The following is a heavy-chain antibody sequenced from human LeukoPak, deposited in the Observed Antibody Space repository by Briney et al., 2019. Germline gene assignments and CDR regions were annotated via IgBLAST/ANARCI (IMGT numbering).Heavy chain of an antibody. V-gene: IGHV4-39*07. CDR3: ARVDYYDSDPAFDP. J-gene: IGHJ5*02. D-gene: IGHD3-22*01. Sequence: SETLSLTCTVSGGSISSSSYYWGWIRQPPGKGLEWIGSIYYSGSTYYNPSLKSRVTISVDTSKNQFSLKLSSVTAADTAVCYCARVDYYDSDPAFDPWGQGTLVTVSS. CDR2: IYYSGST. CDR1: GGSISSSSYY.